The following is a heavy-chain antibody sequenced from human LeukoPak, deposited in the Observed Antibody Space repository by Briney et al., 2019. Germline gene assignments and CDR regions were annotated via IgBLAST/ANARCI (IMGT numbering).Heavy chain of an antibody. J-gene: IGHJ4*02. D-gene: IGHD3-22*01. Sequence: ASVKVSCKASGGTFSSYAISWVRQATGQGLEWMGWMNPNSGSTGYAQKFQGRVTMTRNTSISTAYMELSSLRSEDTAVYYCASAPPYYYDSSGYDYWGQGTLVTVSS. V-gene: IGHV1-8*02. CDR2: MNPNSGST. CDR3: ASAPPYYYDSSGYDY. CDR1: GGTFSSYA.